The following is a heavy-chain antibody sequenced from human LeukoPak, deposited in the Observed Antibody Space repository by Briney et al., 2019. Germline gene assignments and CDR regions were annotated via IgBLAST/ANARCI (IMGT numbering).Heavy chain of an antibody. CDR3: ARGRGSIWLSIPFDY. CDR1: GGSFSGYY. D-gene: IGHD5-12*01. CDR2: INHSGST. V-gene: IGHV4-34*01. Sequence: PSETLSLTCGVYGGSFSGYYWSWIRQPPGKGLEWIGEINHSGSTNYNPSLKSRVTISVDTSKNQFSLKLSSVTAADTAVYYCARGRGSIWLSIPFDYWGQGTLVTVSS. J-gene: IGHJ4*02.